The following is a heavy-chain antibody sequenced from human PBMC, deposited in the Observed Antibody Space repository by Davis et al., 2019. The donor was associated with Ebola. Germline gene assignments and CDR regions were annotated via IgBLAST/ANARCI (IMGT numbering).Heavy chain of an antibody. CDR3: ARTYGSGSAYFDY. D-gene: IGHD3-10*01. CDR2: IIPIFGTA. Sequence: SVKVSCKASGGTFSSYAISWVRQAPGQGLEWMGGIIPIFGTANYAQKFQGRVTITADESTSTAYVELSSLRSEDTAVYYCARTYGSGSAYFDYWGQGTLVTVSS. CDR1: GGTFSSYA. J-gene: IGHJ4*02. V-gene: IGHV1-69*13.